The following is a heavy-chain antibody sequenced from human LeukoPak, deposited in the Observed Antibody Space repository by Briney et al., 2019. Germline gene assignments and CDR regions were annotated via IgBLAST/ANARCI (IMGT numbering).Heavy chain of an antibody. CDR1: GYTFTSYD. CDR3: ARGTATRLRVYYFDY. CDR2: MNPNSGNT. V-gene: IGHV1-8*01. J-gene: IGHJ4*02. D-gene: IGHD4-17*01. Sequence: ASVNASCTPSGYTFTSYDINWVRQATGQGLEWMGWMNPNSGNTGYAQKFQGRVTMTRNTSISTAYMELSSLRSEDTAVYYCARGTATRLRVYYFDYWGQGTLVTVSS.